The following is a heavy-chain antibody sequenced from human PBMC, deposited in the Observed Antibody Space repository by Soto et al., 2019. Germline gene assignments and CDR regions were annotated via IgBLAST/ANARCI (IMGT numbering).Heavy chain of an antibody. CDR2: ISSSSSYI. V-gene: IGHV3-21*04. Sequence: GGSLRLSCAASGFTFSSYSMNWVRQAPGKGLEWVSSISSSSSYIYYADSVKGRFTISRDNAKNSLYLQMNSLRAEDTAVYYCAREGIRFLEWLPNDAFDIWGQGTMVTVSS. J-gene: IGHJ3*02. CDR1: GFTFSSYS. D-gene: IGHD3-3*01. CDR3: AREGIRFLEWLPNDAFDI.